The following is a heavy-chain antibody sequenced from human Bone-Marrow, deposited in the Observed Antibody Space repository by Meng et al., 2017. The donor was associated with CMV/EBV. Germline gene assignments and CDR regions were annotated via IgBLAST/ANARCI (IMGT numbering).Heavy chain of an antibody. CDR2: IIPIFGTA. J-gene: IGHJ4*02. CDR1: SYA. Sequence: SYAISWVRQAAGQGLEWMGGIIPIFGTANYAQKFQGRVTITADKSTSTAYMELSSLRSEDTAVYYCARDGDLGYCSGGSCYGAIDYWGQGTLVTVSS. CDR3: ARDGDLGYCSGGSCYGAIDY. D-gene: IGHD2-15*01. V-gene: IGHV1-69*06.